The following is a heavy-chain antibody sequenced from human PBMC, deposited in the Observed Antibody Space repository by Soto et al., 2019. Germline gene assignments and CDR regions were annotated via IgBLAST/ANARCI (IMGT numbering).Heavy chain of an antibody. V-gene: IGHV1-69*01. CDR1: GGTFSSYA. Sequence: QVQLVQSGAAVKKPGSSVKVSCKASGGTFSSYAISWVRQAPGQGLEWMGGIIPICGTANYAQKFQGRATITAEESTSTAYMELISLRSEDTAVYYCGGSGIPSFYYYYGMDVWGQGNTVTVSS. J-gene: IGHJ6*02. CDR3: GGSGIPSFYYYYGMDV. CDR2: IIPICGTA. D-gene: IGHD2-21*01.